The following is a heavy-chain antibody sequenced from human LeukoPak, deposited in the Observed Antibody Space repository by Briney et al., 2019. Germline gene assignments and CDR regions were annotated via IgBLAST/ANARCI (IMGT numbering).Heavy chain of an antibody. CDR2: IIPIFGTA. D-gene: IGHD1-26*01. CDR1: VGTFSSYA. Sequence: AASVNVSCEASVGTFSSYAISWVREAPGQGLEWMGGIIPIFGTANYAQKFQGRVTITADKSTSTAYMELSSLRSEDTAVYYCARGAVGAPRDVFDYWGQGTLVTVSS. CDR3: ARGAVGAPRDVFDY. J-gene: IGHJ4*02. V-gene: IGHV1-69*06.